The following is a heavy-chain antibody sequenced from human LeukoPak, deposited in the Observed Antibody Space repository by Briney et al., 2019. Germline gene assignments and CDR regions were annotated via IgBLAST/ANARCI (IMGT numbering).Heavy chain of an antibody. CDR3: AGNYGPYYFDY. J-gene: IGHJ4*02. CDR2: IWYDGSNK. D-gene: IGHD3-10*01. Sequence: PGGSLRLSCAASGFTFSRHGMNWVRQAPGKGLEWVAVIWYDGSNKYYADSVKGRFTISRDNSKNTLYLQMNSLRAEDTAVDYCAGNYGPYYFDYWGQGTLVTVSS. V-gene: IGHV3-33*07. CDR1: GFTFSRHG.